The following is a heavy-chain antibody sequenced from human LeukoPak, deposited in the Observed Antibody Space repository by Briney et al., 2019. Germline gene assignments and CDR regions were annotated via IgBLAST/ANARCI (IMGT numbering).Heavy chain of an antibody. CDR3: ARCRDGYNPDY. CDR2: ISVSSSYI. V-gene: IGHV3-21*06. CDR1: GFTFSSYS. J-gene: IGHJ4*02. D-gene: IGHD5-24*01. Sequence: GGSLRLSCVASGFTFSSYSMNWVRQAPGKGLEWVPSISVSSSYIYYADSVKGRFTISRDNAKNSLYLQMNSLRAEDTAVYYCARCRDGYNPDYWGQGTLVTVSS.